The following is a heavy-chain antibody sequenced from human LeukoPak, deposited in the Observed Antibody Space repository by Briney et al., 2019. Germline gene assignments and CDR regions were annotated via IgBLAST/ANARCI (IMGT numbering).Heavy chain of an antibody. Sequence: GASVKVSRKASGGTFSSYAISWVRQAPGQGLEWMAIINPSGGSTNYAQKFQGRVTMTRDTPTNTVYMEMSSLRIEDTAVYYCASVYLHGMDVWGQGTTVTVSS. CDR1: GGTFSSYA. D-gene: IGHD1-14*01. V-gene: IGHV1-46*01. CDR3: ASVYLHGMDV. CDR2: INPSGGST. J-gene: IGHJ6*02.